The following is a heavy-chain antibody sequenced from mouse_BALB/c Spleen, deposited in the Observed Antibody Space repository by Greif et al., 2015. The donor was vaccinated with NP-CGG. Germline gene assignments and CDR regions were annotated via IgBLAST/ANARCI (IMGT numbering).Heavy chain of an antibody. CDR3: AIKDGYLSHPWDS. D-gene: IGHD2-3*01. CDR2: INPSNGRT. J-gene: IGHJ4*01. CDR1: GYTFTSYW. Sequence: QVQLKESGAELVKPGASVKLSCKASGYTFTSYWMHWVKQRPGQGLEWIGEINPSNGRTNYNEKFKSKATLTVDKSSSPAYLHPSRLKSGAFSVFYGAIKDGYLSHPWDSWGQGTPAPV. V-gene: IGHV1S81*02.